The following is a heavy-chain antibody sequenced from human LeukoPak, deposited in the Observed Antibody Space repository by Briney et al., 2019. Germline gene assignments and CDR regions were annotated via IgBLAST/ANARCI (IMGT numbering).Heavy chain of an antibody. J-gene: IGHJ5*02. CDR3: AGAYGVVGWFDP. D-gene: IGHD2-15*01. CDR1: GGSFSGYY. CDR2: INHSGST. V-gene: IGHV4-34*01. Sequence: SETLSLTCAVYGGSFSGYYWSWIRQPPGKGLEWIGEINHSGSTNYNPSLKSRVTISVDTSKNQFSLKLSSVTAADTAVYYCAGAYGVVGWFDPWGQGTLVTVSS.